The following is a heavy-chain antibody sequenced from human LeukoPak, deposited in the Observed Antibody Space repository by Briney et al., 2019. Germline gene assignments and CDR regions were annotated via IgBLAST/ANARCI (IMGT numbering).Heavy chain of an antibody. Sequence: GASVNVSCKASGYTFTIYYMHWVRQAPGQGLEWMGIINPSGGSTSYAQKFQGRVTMTRDTSTSTVYMELSSLRSEDTAVYYCARAPDTAMPSSLYSYGMDVWGQGTTVTVSS. J-gene: IGHJ6*02. CDR3: ARAPDTAMPSSLYSYGMDV. D-gene: IGHD5-18*01. V-gene: IGHV1-46*01. CDR2: INPSGGST. CDR1: GYTFTIYY.